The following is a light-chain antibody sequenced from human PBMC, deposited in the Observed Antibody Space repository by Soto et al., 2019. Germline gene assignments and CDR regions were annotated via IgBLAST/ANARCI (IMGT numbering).Light chain of an antibody. CDR2: GAS. V-gene: IGKV3-15*01. Sequence: EIVMTQSPATLSVSPGERATLSCRASQGVGTNLVWYQHKPGQAPRPLIYGASIRATGIPARFSASGSGTEFTLTISSLQSEDSAVYFCQQYYYWPPYTFGQGTKVDIK. J-gene: IGKJ2*01. CDR1: QGVGTN. CDR3: QQYYYWPPYT.